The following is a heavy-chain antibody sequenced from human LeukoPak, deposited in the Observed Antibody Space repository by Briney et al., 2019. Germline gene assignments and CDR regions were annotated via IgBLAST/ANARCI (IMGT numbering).Heavy chain of an antibody. CDR2: MYFGGTK. CDR3: AGQTVNMSSFDY. V-gene: IGHV4-39*01. CDR1: GDSISSRSYY. D-gene: IGHD4-17*01. J-gene: IGHJ4*02. Sequence: SETLSLTCTVSGDSISSRSYYWGWICQPPGKGLEWIGSMYFGGTKDYNPSLKSRVTISVDTPKNQFSLKLSSVTAADTAVYYCAGQTVNMSSFDYWGQETLVSVSS.